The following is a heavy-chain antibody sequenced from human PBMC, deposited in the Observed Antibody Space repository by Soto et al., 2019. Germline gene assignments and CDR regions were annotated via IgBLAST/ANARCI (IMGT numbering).Heavy chain of an antibody. V-gene: IGHV4-39*01. Sequence: WDTLSLTCSVSGGSIKNTNYHWGWIRQPPGKGLEWIGTLYYRGATDYNPSLKTRVTISVDTSKNLLSLNLSSVTAADTAVYYCFGVMAATLDYWGQGTLVTVSS. D-gene: IGHD2-21*02. J-gene: IGHJ4*01. CDR3: FGVMAATLDY. CDR1: GGSIKNTNYH. CDR2: LYYRGAT.